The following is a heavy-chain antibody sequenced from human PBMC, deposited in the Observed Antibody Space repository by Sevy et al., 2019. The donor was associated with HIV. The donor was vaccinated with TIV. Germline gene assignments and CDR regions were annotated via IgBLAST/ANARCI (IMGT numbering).Heavy chain of an antibody. CDR1: GFTFSSYA. V-gene: IGHV3-30*04. Sequence: GGSLRLSCAASGFTFSSYAMHWVRQAPGKGLEWVAVISYDGSNKYYADSVKGRFTISRDNSKNTLYLQMNSLRAEETAVYYCARVFGYWGQGTLVTVSS. CDR2: ISYDGSNK. J-gene: IGHJ4*02. D-gene: IGHD3-16*01. CDR3: ARVFGY.